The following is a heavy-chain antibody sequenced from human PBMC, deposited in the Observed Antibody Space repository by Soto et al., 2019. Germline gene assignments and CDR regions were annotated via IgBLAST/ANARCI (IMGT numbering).Heavy chain of an antibody. CDR3: ARDSYYYDSSGYFDY. V-gene: IGHV3-7*01. J-gene: IGHJ4*02. CDR1: GLTFSRYW. CDR2: IKQDGSEK. Sequence: GGSLRLSCADSGLTFSRYWLSWVRQAPGKGLEWVANIKQDGSEKYYVDSVKGRFTISRDNAKNSLYLQMNSLRAEDTAVYYCARDSYYYDSSGYFDYWGQGTLVTVSS. D-gene: IGHD3-22*01.